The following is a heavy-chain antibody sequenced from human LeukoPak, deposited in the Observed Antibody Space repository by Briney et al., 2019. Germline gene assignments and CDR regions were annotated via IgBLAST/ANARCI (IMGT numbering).Heavy chain of an antibody. J-gene: IGHJ6*03. CDR2: IYTSGST. CDR1: GGSISSDY. CDR3: ARGGGFITGTPLVYHYYYMDV. D-gene: IGHD1-20*01. Sequence: SETLSLTCTVSGGSISSDYWSWVRQPAGKGLEWIGRIYTSGSTNYNPSLKSRVTMSVDTSKNQFSLKLSSVTAADTAVYYCARGGGFITGTPLVYHYYYMDVWGKGTTVTVSS. V-gene: IGHV4-4*07.